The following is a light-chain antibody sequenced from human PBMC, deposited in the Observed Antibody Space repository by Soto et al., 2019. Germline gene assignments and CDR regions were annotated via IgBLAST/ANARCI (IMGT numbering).Light chain of an antibody. V-gene: IGKV1-5*03. Sequence: DIQMTQSPSTLSASVGDRVTITCRASQSISSWLAWYQQKPGKAPKLLIYKASSLESGVPPRFSGSGSGTEFTLTISSLQPDDVATYYCQQYKSYWTFGQGTKVEI. J-gene: IGKJ1*01. CDR3: QQYKSYWT. CDR1: QSISSW. CDR2: KAS.